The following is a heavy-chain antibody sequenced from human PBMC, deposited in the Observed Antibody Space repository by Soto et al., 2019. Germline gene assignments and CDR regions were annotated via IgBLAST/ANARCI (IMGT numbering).Heavy chain of an antibody. D-gene: IGHD5-12*01. CDR3: ARDGYVLLDYYYYYMDV. J-gene: IGHJ6*03. CDR2: INPGNGST. V-gene: IGHV1-46*01. Sequence: GASVKVSCKASGYTFTSYYMHWVRQAPGQGLEWMGIINPGNGSTRYAQKFQGRVTITRDTSASTAYMELSSLRSEDTAVYYCARDGYVLLDYYYYYMDVWGKGTTVTVSS. CDR1: GYTFTSYY.